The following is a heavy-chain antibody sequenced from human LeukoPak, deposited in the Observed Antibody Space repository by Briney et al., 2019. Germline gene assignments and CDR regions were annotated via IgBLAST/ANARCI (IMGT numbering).Heavy chain of an antibody. CDR2: INPSGGST. CDR3: ARDRWNYSPETGTFDP. V-gene: IGHV1-46*01. J-gene: IGHJ5*02. D-gene: IGHD1-14*01. CDR1: GYTFTSYY. Sequence: ASVKVSCKASGYTFTSYYMHWVRQAPGQGLEWMGIINPSGGSTSYAQKFQGRVTMTRDTSTSTVYMELSSLRSEDTAVYYCARDRWNYSPETGTFDPWGQGTLVTVSS.